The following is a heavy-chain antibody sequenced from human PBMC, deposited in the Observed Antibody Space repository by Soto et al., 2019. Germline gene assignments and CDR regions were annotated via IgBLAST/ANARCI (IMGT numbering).Heavy chain of an antibody. D-gene: IGHD5-12*01. V-gene: IGHV3-21*01. CDR2: ISSSSSYI. CDR1: GFTFSSYS. CDR3: ARILPRGYSGYDHPGLPPYYYYYGMDV. Sequence: GGSLRLSCAASGFTFSSYSMNWVRQAPGKGLEWVSSISSSSSYIYYADSVKGRFTISRDNAKNSLYLQMNSLRAEDTAVYYCARILPRGYSGYDHPGLPPYYYYYGMDVWGQGTTVTVSS. J-gene: IGHJ6*02.